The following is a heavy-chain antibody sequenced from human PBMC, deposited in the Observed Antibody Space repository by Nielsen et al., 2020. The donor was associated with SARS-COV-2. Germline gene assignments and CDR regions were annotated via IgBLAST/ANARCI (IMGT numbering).Heavy chain of an antibody. CDR2: IWPDDSDT. CDR1: GYSFTKNW. Sequence: GESLKISCKAFGYSFTKNWIAWVRQTPGKGLECMGSIWPDDSDTTYSPSFQGQVTISADKSVSTAHLQWSSLKASDTAIYYCAKLKSVSGRGWFYFDSWGQGTQVTVSS. CDR3: AKLKSVSGRGWFYFDS. V-gene: IGHV5-51*01. J-gene: IGHJ4*02. D-gene: IGHD6-19*01.